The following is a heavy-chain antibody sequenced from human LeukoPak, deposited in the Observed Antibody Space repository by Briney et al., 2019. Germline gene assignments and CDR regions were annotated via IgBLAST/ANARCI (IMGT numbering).Heavy chain of an antibody. CDR1: GGSLTSFY. D-gene: IGHD6-19*01. J-gene: IGHJ4*02. V-gene: IGHV4-59*08. Sequence: SETLSLTCTVSGGSLTSFYWNWIRHPPEEGLEWMGYIYSSGSPNYHPSLETRVTITVNRSKTQFSLNLNCVSPADTAVFHCARHGAYSSTFEYWGQGTLLTV. CDR2: IYSSGSP. CDR3: ARHGAYSSTFEY.